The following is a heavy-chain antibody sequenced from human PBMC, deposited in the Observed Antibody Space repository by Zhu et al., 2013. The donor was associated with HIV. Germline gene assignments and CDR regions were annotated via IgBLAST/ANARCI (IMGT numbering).Heavy chain of an antibody. V-gene: IGHV1-69*01. CDR2: IIPIFGTA. J-gene: IGHJ5*02. CDR3: ARDEHYCSGGSCYPYNWFDP. Sequence: QVQLVQSGAEVKKPGSSVKVSCKASGGTFSSYAISWVRQAPGQGLEWMGGIIPIFGTANYAQKFQGRVTITADESTSTAYMELSSLRSEDTAVYYCARDEHYCSGGSCYPYNWFDPGARGTLVTVSS. CDR1: GGTFSSYA. D-gene: IGHD2-15*01.